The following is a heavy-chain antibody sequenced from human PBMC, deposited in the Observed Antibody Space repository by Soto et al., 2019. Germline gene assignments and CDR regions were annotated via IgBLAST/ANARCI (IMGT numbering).Heavy chain of an antibody. D-gene: IGHD2-21*02. CDR2: IYNSGST. CDR3: ARDLWGYCGTDCYPLDV. V-gene: IGHV4-61*05. Sequence: PSETLSLTCTVSGGSISSSSYYWGWIRQPPGKGLEWIGYIYNSGSTNYNPSLKSRVTISVDMSQNQFSLNLNYVTAADTAVYYCARDLWGYCGTDCYPLDVWGQGTTVTVSS. J-gene: IGHJ6*02. CDR1: GGSISSSSYY.